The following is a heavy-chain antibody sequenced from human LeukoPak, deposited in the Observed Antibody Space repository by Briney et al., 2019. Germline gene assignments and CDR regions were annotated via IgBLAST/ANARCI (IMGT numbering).Heavy chain of an antibody. D-gene: IGHD2-2*01. Sequence: ASVKVSCKASGYTFTGYYMHWVRQAPGQGLEWMGWINPNSGGTNYAQKFQGRVTMTRDTSISTAYMELSSLRSEDTAVYYCARGYRYCSSTSCYFNDYWGQGTLVTVSS. CDR1: GYTFTGYY. CDR3: ARGYRYCSSTSCYFNDY. J-gene: IGHJ4*02. CDR2: INPNSGGT. V-gene: IGHV1-2*02.